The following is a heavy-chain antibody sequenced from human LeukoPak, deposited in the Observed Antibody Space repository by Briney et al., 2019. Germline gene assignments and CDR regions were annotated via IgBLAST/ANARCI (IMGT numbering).Heavy chain of an antibody. CDR1: GGSISSSSYY. Sequence: SETLSLTCTVSGGSISSSSYYWGWIRQPPGKGLEWIGSIYYSGSTYYNPSLKSRVTISVDTSKNQFSLKLSSVTAADTAVYYCARHLSPYYYDSSGSIDYWGRGTLVTVSS. D-gene: IGHD3-22*01. CDR2: IYYSGST. V-gene: IGHV4-39*01. CDR3: ARHLSPYYYDSSGSIDY. J-gene: IGHJ4*02.